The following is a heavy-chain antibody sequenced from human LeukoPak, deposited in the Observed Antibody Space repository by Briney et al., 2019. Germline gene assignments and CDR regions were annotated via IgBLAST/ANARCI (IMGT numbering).Heavy chain of an antibody. J-gene: IGHJ4*02. Sequence: SETLSLTCAVSGGSISSYYWGWIRQPPGKGLEWIGSIYHSGSTYYNPSLKSRVTISVDTSKNQFSLKLSSVTAADTAVYYCARLMAARSALDYWGQGTLVTVSS. D-gene: IGHD6-6*01. CDR2: IYHSGST. V-gene: IGHV4-38-2*01. CDR1: GGSISSYY. CDR3: ARLMAARSALDY.